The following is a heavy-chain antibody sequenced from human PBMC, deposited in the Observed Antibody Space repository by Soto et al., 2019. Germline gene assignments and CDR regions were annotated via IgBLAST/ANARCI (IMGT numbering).Heavy chain of an antibody. Sequence: QLQLQESGPGLVKPSETLSLTCTVSGGSISSSSYYWGWIRQPPGKGLEWIGSIYYSGSTYYNPSLKSXXTXSXXTSKNQFSLTLSSVTAADTAVYYCARQGQWLAFDYWGQGTLVTVSS. V-gene: IGHV4-39*01. CDR1: GGSISSSSYY. CDR2: IYYSGST. CDR3: ARQGQWLAFDY. J-gene: IGHJ4*02. D-gene: IGHD6-19*01.